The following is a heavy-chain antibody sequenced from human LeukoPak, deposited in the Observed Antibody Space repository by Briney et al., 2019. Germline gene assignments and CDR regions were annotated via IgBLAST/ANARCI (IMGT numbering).Heavy chain of an antibody. CDR1: GFTFSSYG. CDR2: IWYDGSNK. V-gene: IGHV3-33*06. Sequence: PGGSLRLSCAASGFTFSSYGMHWVRQAPGKGLEWVAVIWYDGSNKYYADSVKGRFTISRDNSKNTLYLQMNSLRAADTAVYYCAKAVADAFDIWGQGTMVTVSS. D-gene: IGHD6-19*01. J-gene: IGHJ3*02. CDR3: AKAVADAFDI.